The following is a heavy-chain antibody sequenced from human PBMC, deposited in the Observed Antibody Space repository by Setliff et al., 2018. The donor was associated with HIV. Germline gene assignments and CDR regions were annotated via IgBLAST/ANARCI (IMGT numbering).Heavy chain of an antibody. CDR3: ARGGQVVVTAKGFDY. CDR1: GYTFSDYF. D-gene: IGHD2-15*01. J-gene: IGHJ4*02. Sequence: ASVKVSCKASGYTFSDYFIHWMRQAPGQGLEWMGVVNTVGGGASYAQKFQGRLTVTRDTSTSTVYMELSSLRSEDTAVYYCARGGQVVVTAKGFDYWGLGTLVTVSS. CDR2: VNTVGGGA. V-gene: IGHV1-46*01.